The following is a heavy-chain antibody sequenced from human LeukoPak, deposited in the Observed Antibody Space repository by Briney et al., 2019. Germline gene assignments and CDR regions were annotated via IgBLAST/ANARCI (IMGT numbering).Heavy chain of an antibody. D-gene: IGHD3-9*01. V-gene: IGHV4-30-4*01. CDR2: IYYSGST. CDR3: ARVVRYDILPGYYTYTQYYFDY. CDR1: GGSISSGDYY. J-gene: IGHJ4*02. Sequence: SQTLSLTCTVSGGSISSGDYYWSWIRQPPGKGLEWIGYIYYSGSTYYNPSLKSRVTIPVDTSKNQFSLKLSSVTAADTAVYYCARVVRYDILPGYYTYTQYYFDYWGQGTLVTVSS.